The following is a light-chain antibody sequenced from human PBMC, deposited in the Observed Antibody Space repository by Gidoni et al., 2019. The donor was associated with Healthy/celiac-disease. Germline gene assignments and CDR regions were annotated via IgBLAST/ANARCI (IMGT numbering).Light chain of an antibody. Sequence: QSALTPPASVSVSPGQSITISCTGTSSDVGGYNYVSWYQQHPGKAPKLMIYDVSNRPSGVSNRFSGSKSGNTASLTISGLQAEDEADYYCSSYTSSSTLEVFGGGTKLTVL. J-gene: IGLJ2*01. CDR3: SSYTSSSTLEV. CDR2: DVS. CDR1: SSDVGGYNY. V-gene: IGLV2-14*03.